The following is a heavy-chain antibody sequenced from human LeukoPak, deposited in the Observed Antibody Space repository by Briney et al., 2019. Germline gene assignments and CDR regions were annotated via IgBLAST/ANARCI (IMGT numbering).Heavy chain of an antibody. D-gene: IGHD6-13*01. V-gene: IGHV1-2*02. CDR3: AKSAQYSSAWFTGSFDY. CDR1: GSTFTPYY. CDR2: INPNSGDT. Sequence: GASVKVSSTPSGSTFTPYYLHWVRQAPGHRLQWVGWINPNSGDTHYAQMFQGRVTMTRDTSINTAYMELRRVRSDDTAVYYCAKSAQYSSAWFTGSFDYWGQGTLVTVSS. J-gene: IGHJ4*02.